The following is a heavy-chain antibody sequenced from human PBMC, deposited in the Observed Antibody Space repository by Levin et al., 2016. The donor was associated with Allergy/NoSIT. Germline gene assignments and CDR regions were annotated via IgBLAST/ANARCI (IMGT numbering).Heavy chain of an antibody. J-gene: IGHJ4*02. V-gene: IGHV3-23*01. CDR2: ISGSGGST. D-gene: IGHD2-8*01. CDR1: GFTFSSYA. Sequence: GESLKISCAASGFTFSSYAMSWVRQAPGKGLEWVSAISGSGGSTYYADSVKGRFTISRDNSKNTLYLQMNSLRAEDTAVYYCAKGDVLMVYAMGPWGQGTLGHRLL. CDR3: AKGDVLMVYAMGP.